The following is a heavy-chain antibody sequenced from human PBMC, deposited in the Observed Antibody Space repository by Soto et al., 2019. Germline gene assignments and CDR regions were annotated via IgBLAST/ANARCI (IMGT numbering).Heavy chain of an antibody. D-gene: IGHD1-26*01. CDR2: IIPILGTA. CDR1: GGTFNNNA. Sequence: QVQLVQSGAEVKKPGSSVKVSCKASGGTFNNNAISWVRQAPGQGLEWMGGIIPILGTANYAQKFRGRVTITADESASTACMELSSLRSEDTAVYYCARDVVPSGSYFSYFDYWGQGTLVTVSS. J-gene: IGHJ4*02. V-gene: IGHV1-69*01. CDR3: ARDVVPSGSYFSYFDY.